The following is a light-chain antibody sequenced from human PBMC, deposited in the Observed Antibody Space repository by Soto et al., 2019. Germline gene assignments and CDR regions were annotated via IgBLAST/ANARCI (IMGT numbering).Light chain of an antibody. J-gene: IGKJ2*01. CDR3: QQYTKYPYA. Sequence: DIQMTQSPSTLSASVGDRVTITCRASQSVTNWLAWYQQKPGKAPNLLIYDASSLQSGVPSRFSGGGSGTEFTLTISSLQPEDFATYYCQQYTKYPYAFGQGTQLEIK. CDR2: DAS. V-gene: IGKV1-5*01. CDR1: QSVTNW.